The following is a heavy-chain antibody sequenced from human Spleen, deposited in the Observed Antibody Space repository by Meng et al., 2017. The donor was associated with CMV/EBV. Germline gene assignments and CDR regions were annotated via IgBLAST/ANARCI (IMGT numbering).Heavy chain of an antibody. CDR2: VSYSGNT. CDR1: GGSVSSSDYY. CDR3: ARQAVNYFNS. J-gene: IGHJ4*02. D-gene: IGHD4-17*01. V-gene: IGHV4-39*07. Sequence: GSLRLSCAVSGGSVSSSDYYWGWIRQPPGKGLEWIGTVSYSGNTYYNPSLKGRVTISISTSRNQVSLKVSSVTAADTAVYFCARQAVNYFNSWGQGTLVTVSS.